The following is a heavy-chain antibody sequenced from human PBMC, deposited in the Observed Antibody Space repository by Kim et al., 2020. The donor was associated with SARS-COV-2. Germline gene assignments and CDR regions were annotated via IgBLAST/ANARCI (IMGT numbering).Heavy chain of an antibody. J-gene: IGHJ4*02. CDR3: ARRGTYYDILTGYYLGGVDY. V-gene: IGHV3-11*04. Sequence: RFTISGDNAKNSLYLQMNSLRAEDTAVYYCARRGTYYDILTGYYLGGVDYWGQGTLVTVSS. D-gene: IGHD3-9*01.